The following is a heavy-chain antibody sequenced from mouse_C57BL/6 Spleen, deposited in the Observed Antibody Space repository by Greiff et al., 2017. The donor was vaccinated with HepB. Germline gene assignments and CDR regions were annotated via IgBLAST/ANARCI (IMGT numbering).Heavy chain of an antibody. Sequence: QVQLQQSGAELVRPGASVTLSCKASGYTFTDYEMHWVKQTPVHGLEWIGAIDPETGGTAYNQKFKGKAILTADKSSSTAYMELRSLTSEDSAVYYCTRPIYYGSILYCYFDVWGTGTTVTVSS. V-gene: IGHV1-15*01. D-gene: IGHD1-1*01. J-gene: IGHJ1*03. CDR2: IDPETGGT. CDR3: TRPIYYGSILYCYFDV. CDR1: GYTFTDYE.